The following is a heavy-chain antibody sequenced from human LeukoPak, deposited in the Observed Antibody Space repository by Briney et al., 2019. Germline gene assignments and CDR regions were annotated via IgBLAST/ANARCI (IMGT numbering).Heavy chain of an antibody. D-gene: IGHD4-17*01. CDR1: GFTFSNYA. CDR3: ARDQYGDYAFDY. Sequence: GGSLRLSCAASGFTFSNYAMSWVRQAPGKGLERVSAISGSGGNTYYADSVKGRFTISRDNSKNTLSLQMNSLRAEDTAVYYCARDQYGDYAFDYWGQGTLVTVSS. J-gene: IGHJ4*02. CDR2: ISGSGGNT. V-gene: IGHV3-23*01.